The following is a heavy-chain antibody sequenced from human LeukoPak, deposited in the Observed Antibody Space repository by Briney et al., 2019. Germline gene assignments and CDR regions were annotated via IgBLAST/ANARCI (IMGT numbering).Heavy chain of an antibody. CDR2: ISSSSSTI. CDR3: AREVQLERQIDY. J-gene: IGHJ4*02. CDR1: GIAFSSYS. D-gene: IGHD1-1*01. Sequence: GGSLRLSCAASGIAFSSYSMNWVRQAPGKGLEWVSYISSSSSTIYYADSVKGRFTISRDNAENSLYLQMNSLRAEDTAVYYCAREVQLERQIDYWGQGTLVTVSS. V-gene: IGHV3-48*01.